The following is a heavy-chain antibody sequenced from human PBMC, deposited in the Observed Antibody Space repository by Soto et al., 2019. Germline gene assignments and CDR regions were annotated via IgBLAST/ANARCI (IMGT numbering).Heavy chain of an antibody. D-gene: IGHD6-13*01. V-gene: IGHV1-18*01. CDR2: ISAYNGNT. CDR1: GYTFTSYG. Sequence: GASVKVSCKASGYTFTSYGISWVRQAPGQGLEGMGWISAYNGNTNYAQKLQGRVTMTTDTSTSTAYMEPRSLRSDDTAVYYCARDIAAAGMRADSWGQGTLVTVSS. J-gene: IGHJ4*02. CDR3: ARDIAAAGMRADS.